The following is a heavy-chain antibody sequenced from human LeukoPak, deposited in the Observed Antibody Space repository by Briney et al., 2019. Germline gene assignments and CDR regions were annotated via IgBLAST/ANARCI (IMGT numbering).Heavy chain of an antibody. Sequence: GGSLRLSCAASGFTFSTYSMNWVRQSPGKGLEWVSFISSSNSYIYYGDSVEGRFTISRDNAKNSLYLQMNSLRAEDTAVYYCARRAGGYSHPYGYWGQGTLVTVSS. CDR3: ARRAGGYSHPYGY. J-gene: IGHJ4*02. D-gene: IGHD4-23*01. CDR2: ISSSNSYI. CDR1: GFTFSTYS. V-gene: IGHV3-21*04.